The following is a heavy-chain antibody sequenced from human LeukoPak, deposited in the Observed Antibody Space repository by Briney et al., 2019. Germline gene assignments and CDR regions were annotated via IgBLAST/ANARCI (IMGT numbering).Heavy chain of an antibody. Sequence: SETLSLTCTVSGGSVSSGTYFWGWIRQPSGKGLEWMGYIHYSGSTNYNPSLKSRVTISVDTSKKQLSLMLRSVTAADTAVYYCARDIYGSGHGWFDTWGQGRLVTVSS. D-gene: IGHD3-10*01. CDR3: ARDIYGSGHGWFDT. V-gene: IGHV4-61*01. CDR1: GGSVSSGTYF. J-gene: IGHJ5*02. CDR2: IHYSGST.